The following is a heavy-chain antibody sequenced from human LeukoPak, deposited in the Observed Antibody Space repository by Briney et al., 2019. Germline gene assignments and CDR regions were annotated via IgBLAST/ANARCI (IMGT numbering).Heavy chain of an antibody. V-gene: IGHV3-66*02. CDR3: ARVFSYREGAFDI. Sequence: GGSLRLSCAASGFTVSSNYMSWVRQAPGKGLEWVSVIYSGGSTYYADSVKGRFTIPRDNSKNTLYLQMNSLRAEDTAVYYCARVFSYREGAFDIWGQGTMVTVSS. CDR2: IYSGGST. J-gene: IGHJ3*02. CDR1: GFTVSSNY. D-gene: IGHD1-26*01.